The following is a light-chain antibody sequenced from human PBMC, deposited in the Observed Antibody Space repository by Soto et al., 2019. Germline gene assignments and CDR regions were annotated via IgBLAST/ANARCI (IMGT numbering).Light chain of an antibody. Sequence: VVTQSPPTLSLSPGERATLSCRTSLSVSSYLAWYQQKPGQAPRLLIYDASNRATGIPARFTGSGSGTDFNLTISTLEPEDFAVYYCQQRQYWPPITFGQGTRLE. CDR3: QQRQYWPPIT. J-gene: IGKJ5*01. V-gene: IGKV3-11*01. CDR1: LSVSSY. CDR2: DAS.